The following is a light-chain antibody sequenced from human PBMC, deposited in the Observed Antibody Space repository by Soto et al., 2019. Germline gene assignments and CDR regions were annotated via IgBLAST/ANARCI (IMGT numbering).Light chain of an antibody. CDR2: KAS. Sequence: DIQMTQSPSTLSASVGDRVTITCRASESIDSWLAWHQQKPGRAPKLLISKASSLESGVPSRVSGSGFGTEFPLTISSLHPDDFATYYCQQYNSYRAFGQGNKVDIK. V-gene: IGKV1-5*03. J-gene: IGKJ1*01. CDR1: ESIDSW. CDR3: QQYNSYRA.